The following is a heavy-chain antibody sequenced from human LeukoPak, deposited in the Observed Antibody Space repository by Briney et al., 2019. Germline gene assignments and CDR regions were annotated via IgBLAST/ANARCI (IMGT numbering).Heavy chain of an antibody. D-gene: IGHD3-9*01. J-gene: IGHJ6*02. Sequence: AGGSLRLSCAASGFTFSSYGMHWVRQAPGKGLEWVAFIRYDGSNKYYADSVKGRFTISRDNSKNTLYLQMNSLRAEDTAVYYRASDYDILTGYSYYYGMDVWGQGTTVTVSS. CDR2: IRYDGSNK. CDR3: ASDYDILTGYSYYYGMDV. V-gene: IGHV3-30*02. CDR1: GFTFSSYG.